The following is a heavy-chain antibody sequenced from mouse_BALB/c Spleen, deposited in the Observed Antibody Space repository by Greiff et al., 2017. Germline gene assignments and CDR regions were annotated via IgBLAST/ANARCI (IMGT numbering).Heavy chain of an antibody. J-gene: IGHJ2*01. Sequence: QVQLKESGPELVKPGASVRISCKASGYTFTSYYIHWVKQRPGQGLEWIGWIYPGNVNTKYNEKFKGKATLTADKSSSTAYMQLSSLTSEDSAVYFCARSGTLDYWGQGTTLTVSS. CDR1: GYTFTSYY. CDR3: ARSGTLDY. D-gene: IGHD3-3*01. V-gene: IGHV1S56*01. CDR2: IYPGNVNT.